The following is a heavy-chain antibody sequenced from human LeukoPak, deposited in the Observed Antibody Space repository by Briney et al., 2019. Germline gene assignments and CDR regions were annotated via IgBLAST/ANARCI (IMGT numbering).Heavy chain of an antibody. V-gene: IGHV4-38-2*01. J-gene: IGHJ4*02. CDR1: GYSISSGYY. Sequence: SETLSLTCAVSGYSISSGYYWGGIRQPPGKGLEWIGSIYHSGSTYYNPSLKSRVTISVDTSKNQFSLKLSSVTAADTAVYYCAISAAIGGFDYWGQGTLVTASS. D-gene: IGHD2-2*01. CDR2: IYHSGST. CDR3: AISAAIGGFDY.